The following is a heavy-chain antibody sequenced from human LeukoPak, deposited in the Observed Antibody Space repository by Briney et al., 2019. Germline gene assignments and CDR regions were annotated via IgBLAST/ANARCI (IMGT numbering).Heavy chain of an antibody. Sequence: GGSLRLSCAASGFTFSSYAMSWVRQAPGKGLEWVSAISGSGGSTYYADSVKGRFTISRDNSKNTLYLQMNSLRAEDTAVYYCTRDHRPTAGTALAYYYGMDVWGQGTTVTVSS. CDR3: TRDHRPTAGTALAYYYGMDV. V-gene: IGHV3-23*01. CDR1: GFTFSSYA. D-gene: IGHD6-13*01. J-gene: IGHJ6*02. CDR2: ISGSGGST.